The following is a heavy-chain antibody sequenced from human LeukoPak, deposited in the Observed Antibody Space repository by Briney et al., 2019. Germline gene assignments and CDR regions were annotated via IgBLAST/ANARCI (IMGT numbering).Heavy chain of an antibody. CDR1: GFTFDDYA. J-gene: IGHJ3*02. CDR2: ISWNSGSI. V-gene: IGHV3-9*01. Sequence: GGSLRLSCAASGFTFDDYAMHWVRQAPGKGLEWVSGISWNSGSIGYADSVKGRFTISRDNAKNSLYLQMNSLRAEDTALYYXAKXGSXSXXXXXFDIXXXGXMVTVS. CDR3: AKXGSXSXXXXXFDI.